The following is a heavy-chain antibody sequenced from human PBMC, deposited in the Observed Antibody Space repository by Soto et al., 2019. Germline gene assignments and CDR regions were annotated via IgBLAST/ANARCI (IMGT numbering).Heavy chain of an antibody. CDR3: AKDSRKSYCSSTSSYYVGYFDL. V-gene: IGHV3-23*01. D-gene: IGHD2-2*01. J-gene: IGHJ2*01. Sequence: EVQLLESGGGLVQPGGSLRLSCAASGFTFSSYAMSWVRQAPGKGLEWVSAISGSGGSTYYADSVKGRFTISRDNSKNTLYLQMNSLRAEDTAVYYCAKDSRKSYCSSTSSYYVGYFDLWGRGTLVTVSS. CDR1: GFTFSSYA. CDR2: ISGSGGST.